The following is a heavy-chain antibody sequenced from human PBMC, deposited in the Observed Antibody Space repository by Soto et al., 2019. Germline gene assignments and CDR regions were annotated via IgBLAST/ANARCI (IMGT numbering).Heavy chain of an antibody. CDR3: ARGDHGDYGLYFHH. V-gene: IGHV3-21*01. CDR2: IGSSGNYI. D-gene: IGHD4-17*01. CDR1: GFTFSDYN. Sequence: EVQLVESGGGLVKPGGPLRLSCVASGFTFSDYNMNWVRQAPGKGLEWVASIGSSGNYIFYADSVKGRFTISRDSAKNSLYLQMNSRRAEDTAVYYCARGDHGDYGLYFHHWGQGTLVTVSS. J-gene: IGHJ1*01.